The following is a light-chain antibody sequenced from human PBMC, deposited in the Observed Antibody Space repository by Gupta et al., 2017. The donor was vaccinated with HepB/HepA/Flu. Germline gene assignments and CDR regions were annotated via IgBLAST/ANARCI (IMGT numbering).Light chain of an antibody. V-gene: IGLV2-11*01. CDR3: SSYAGRYTWV. J-gene: IGLJ3*02. CDR2: GVN. CDR1: SSDIGDYDH. Sequence: QSALTQPRPVSGSPGQSVTIPCTGTSSDIGDYDHVSWYQYYPGKAPKLMLFGVNKRPSGVPDRFSGSKSGNTASLTVSGLQAEDEADYYCSSYAGRYTWVFGGGTKVTVL.